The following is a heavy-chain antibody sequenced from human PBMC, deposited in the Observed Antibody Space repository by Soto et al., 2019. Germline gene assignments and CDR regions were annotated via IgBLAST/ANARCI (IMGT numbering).Heavy chain of an antibody. Sequence: QVQLVQSGVEVKKPGASVKVACKASGYTFTTTYGISWVRQAPGQGLEWIGWIRNDNGNTKYAQNLQGRVTMTTDISPSTAYMALRSLRSDDSAVYYCATTVTTRTPGDTWSQGTLVIVAS. CDR2: IRNDNGNT. CDR1: GYTFTTTYG. V-gene: IGHV1-18*04. D-gene: IGHD4-17*01. CDR3: ATTVTTRTPGDT. J-gene: IGHJ1*01.